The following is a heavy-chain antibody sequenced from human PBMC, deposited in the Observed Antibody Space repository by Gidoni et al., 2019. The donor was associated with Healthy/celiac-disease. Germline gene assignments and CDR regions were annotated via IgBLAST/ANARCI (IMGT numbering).Heavy chain of an antibody. D-gene: IGHD3-3*01. CDR2: INHSGST. Sequence: QVQLQQWCAGLLKPSETLSLTCAVYGGSFSGYYWSWIRQPPGKGLEWIGEINHSGSTNYNPSLKSRVTISVDTSKNQFSLKLSSVTAADTAVYYCARGPGITIFGVVTGRTFDIWGQGTMVTVSS. V-gene: IGHV4-34*01. CDR3: ARGPGITIFGVVTGRTFDI. CDR1: GGSFSGYY. J-gene: IGHJ3*02.